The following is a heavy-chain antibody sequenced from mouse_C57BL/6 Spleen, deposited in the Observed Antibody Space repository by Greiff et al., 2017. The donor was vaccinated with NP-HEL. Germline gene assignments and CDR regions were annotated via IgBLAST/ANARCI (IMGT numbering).Heavy chain of an antibody. CDR2: IDPETGGT. J-gene: IGHJ4*01. CDR3: TRWGLGYEDY. V-gene: IGHV1-15*01. D-gene: IGHD2-3*01. Sequence: VQLQQSGAELVRPGASVTLSCKASGYTFTDYEMHWVKQTPVHGLEWIGAIDPETGGTAYNQKFKGKAILTADKSSSTAYMELHSLTSEDSAVYYCTRWGLGYEDYWGQGTSVTVSS. CDR1: GYTFTDYE.